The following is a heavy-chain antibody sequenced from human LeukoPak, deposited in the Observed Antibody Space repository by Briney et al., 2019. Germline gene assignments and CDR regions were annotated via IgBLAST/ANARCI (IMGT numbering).Heavy chain of an antibody. CDR2: INPNSGGT. D-gene: IGHD5-18*01. CDR1: GYTFTGYY. Sequence: ASVKVSCKASGYTFTGYYMHWVRQAPGQGLEWMGWINPNSGGTNYAQKFQGRVTMTRDTSISTAYMELSRLRSDDTAVYYCNTVITAMVTKADYWGQGTLVTVSS. V-gene: IGHV1-2*02. J-gene: IGHJ4*02. CDR3: NTVITAMVTKADY.